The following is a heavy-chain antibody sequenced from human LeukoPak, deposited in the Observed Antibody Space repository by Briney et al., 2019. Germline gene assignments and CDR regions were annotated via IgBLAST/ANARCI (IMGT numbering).Heavy chain of an antibody. V-gene: IGHV3-23*01. J-gene: IGHJ4*02. CDR3: AKDLGSSSWYPSFDY. CDR1: GFTLSSYA. Sequence: GGSLRLSCAASGFTLSSYAMSWVCQAPGKGLEWVSAISGSGGSTYYADSVKGRFTISRDNSKNTLYLQMNSLRAEDTAVYYCAKDLGSSSWYPSFDYWGQGTLVTVSS. D-gene: IGHD6-13*01. CDR2: ISGSGGST.